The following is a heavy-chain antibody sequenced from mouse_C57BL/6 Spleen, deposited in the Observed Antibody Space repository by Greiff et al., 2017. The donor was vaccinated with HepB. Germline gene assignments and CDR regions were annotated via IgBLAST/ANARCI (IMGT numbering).Heavy chain of an antibody. Sequence: QVQLQQPGAELVRPGSSVKLSCKASGYTFTSYWMHWVKQRPIQGLEWIGNIDPSDSETHYNQKFKDKATLTVDKSSSTAYMQLSSLTSEDSAVYYCATSDYYGSVFDYWGQGTTLTVSS. CDR3: ATSDYYGSVFDY. D-gene: IGHD1-1*01. CDR2: IDPSDSET. CDR1: GYTFTSYW. J-gene: IGHJ2*01. V-gene: IGHV1-52*01.